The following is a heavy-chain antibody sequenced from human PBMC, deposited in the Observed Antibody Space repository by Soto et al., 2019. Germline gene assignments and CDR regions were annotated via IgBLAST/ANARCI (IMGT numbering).Heavy chain of an antibody. D-gene: IGHD1-26*01. J-gene: IGHJ4*02. V-gene: IGHV1-69*06. CDR1: GSTFNNFA. CDR2: IVVVSNTV. CDR3: ARAIKRWEVHQYFDS. Sequence: QVLLLQSGAEVKEPGSSVRVSCKVSGSTFNNFAFSWLRQAPGRGPEWMGGIVVVSNTVDYSQRFQDRVTITADTSTSTLYMELSSPTSEDTAVYYCARAIKRWEVHQYFDSWGQGTLLSVFS.